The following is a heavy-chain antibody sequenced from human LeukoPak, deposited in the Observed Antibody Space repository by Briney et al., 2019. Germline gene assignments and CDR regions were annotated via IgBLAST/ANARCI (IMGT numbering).Heavy chain of an antibody. CDR3: TRERSYGDDY. CDR1: GFTFGDYA. V-gene: IGHV3-49*04. J-gene: IGHJ4*02. CDR2: IRSKAYGGTT. D-gene: IGHD5-18*01. Sequence: PGGSLRLSCTASGFTFGDYAMSWVRQAPGKGLGWVGFIRSKAYGGTTEYAASVKGRFTISRDDSKSIAYLQMNSLKTEDTAVYYCTRERSYGDDYWGQGTLVTVSS.